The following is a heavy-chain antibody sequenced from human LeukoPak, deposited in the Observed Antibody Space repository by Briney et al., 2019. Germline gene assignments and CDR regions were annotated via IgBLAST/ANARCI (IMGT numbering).Heavy chain of an antibody. CDR2: ISYDGSNK. CDR1: GFTFSSYA. CDR3: ARDGGIVVVPAAMGGIFDY. J-gene: IGHJ4*02. V-gene: IGHV3-30-3*01. D-gene: IGHD2-2*01. Sequence: GGSLRLSCAASGFTFSSYAMHWVRLAPGKGLEWVAVISYDGSNKYYADSVKGRFTISRDNSKNTLYLQMNSLRAEDTAVYYCARDGGIVVVPAAMGGIFDYWGQGTLVTVSS.